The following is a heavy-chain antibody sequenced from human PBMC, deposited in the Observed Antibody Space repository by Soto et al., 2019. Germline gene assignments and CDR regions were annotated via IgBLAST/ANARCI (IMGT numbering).Heavy chain of an antibody. D-gene: IGHD3-16*02. CDR3: ARDSFDDYIWGSYRLYAFDI. CDR2: INSDGSST. V-gene: IGHV3-74*01. CDR1: GFTFSSYW. J-gene: IGHJ3*02. Sequence: HPGGSLRLSCAASGFTFSSYWMHWVRQAPGKGLVWVSRINSDGSSTSYADSVKGRFTISRDNAKNTLYLQMNSLRAEDTAVYYCARDSFDDYIWGSYRLYAFDIWGQGTMVTVSS.